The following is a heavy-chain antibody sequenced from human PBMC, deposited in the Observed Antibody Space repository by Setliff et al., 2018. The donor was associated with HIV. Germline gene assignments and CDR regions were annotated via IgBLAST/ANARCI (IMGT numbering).Heavy chain of an antibody. CDR2: IFPGDSDT. CDR3: AGLRGDYVGQYYYYMDV. J-gene: IGHJ6*03. CDR1: GYNFNTDW. D-gene: IGHD4-17*01. Sequence: PGESLKISCKGPGYNFNTDWIAWVRQKPGKGLEWMGSIFPGDSDTKYSPSFEGQVTISADKSISTAYLKWSRLRASDTGIYYCAGLRGDYVGQYYYYMDVWGEGTRSPSP. V-gene: IGHV5-51*01.